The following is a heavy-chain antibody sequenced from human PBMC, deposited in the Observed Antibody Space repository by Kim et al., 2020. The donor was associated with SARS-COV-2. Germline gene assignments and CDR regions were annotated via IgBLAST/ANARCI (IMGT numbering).Heavy chain of an antibody. Sequence: GGSLRLSCAASGFTFDDYAMHWVRQAPGKGLEWVSGISWNSGSIGYADSVKGRFTISRDNAKNSLYLQMNSLRAEDTALYYCAKDGYDDYESANFDYWG. D-gene: IGHD4-17*01. CDR1: GFTFDDYA. V-gene: IGHV3-9*01. CDR3: AKDGYDDYESANFDY. J-gene: IGHJ4*01. CDR2: ISWNSGSI.